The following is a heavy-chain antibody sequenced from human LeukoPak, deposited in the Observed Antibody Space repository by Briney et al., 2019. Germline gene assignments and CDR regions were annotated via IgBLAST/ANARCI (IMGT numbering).Heavy chain of an antibody. Sequence: GGSLRLSCAVSGFTFSGFWMSWSRQAPGKGLEWVASINSDGSEGYYADVVKGRFTISRDNAKNSLYLQINSLRAEDTAVYYCARSSHSSSSSVWGQGTMVTVSS. CDR3: ARSSHSSSSSV. J-gene: IGHJ3*01. V-gene: IGHV3-7*03. CDR1: GFTFSGFW. D-gene: IGHD6-6*01. CDR2: INSDGSEG.